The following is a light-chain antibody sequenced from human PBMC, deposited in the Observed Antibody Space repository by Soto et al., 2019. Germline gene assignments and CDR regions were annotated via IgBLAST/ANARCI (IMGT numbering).Light chain of an antibody. CDR2: GVS. CDR1: QSVSGNY. V-gene: IGKV3-20*01. Sequence: XGEXATLSCRTGQSVSGNYLIWYQQKPGQPPRLLIYGVSSRATGIPDRFSGSGSGTDFTLTISRLEPEDFAVYYCQQFSAFGQGTKVELK. CDR3: QQFSA. J-gene: IGKJ1*01.